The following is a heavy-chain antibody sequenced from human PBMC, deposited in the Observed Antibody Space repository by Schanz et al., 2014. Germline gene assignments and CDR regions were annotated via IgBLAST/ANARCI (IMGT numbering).Heavy chain of an antibody. Sequence: EVQLLESGGGLVQPGGSLRLSCAASGFTFSSYAMSWVRQAPGKGLEWVSFVHPGGSTYYPDSVKGRFTISRDSAENSLYLQMNSLRAEDTAVYYCARGGPAYYFDDWGQGTLVTVSS. CDR2: FVHPGGST. J-gene: IGHJ4*02. CDR1: GFTFSSYA. CDR3: ARGGPAYYFDD. V-gene: IGHV3-23*03.